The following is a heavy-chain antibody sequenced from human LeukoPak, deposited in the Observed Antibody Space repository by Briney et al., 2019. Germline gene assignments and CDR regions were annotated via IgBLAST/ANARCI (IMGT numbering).Heavy chain of an antibody. CDR3: ARSIVATHFDY. CDR1: GFTFSYYN. J-gene: IGHJ4*02. D-gene: IGHD5-12*01. CDR2: ISSSGSTI. Sequence: GGSLRLSCAASGFTFSYYNMNWVRQAPGKGLEWVSYISSSGSTIYYADSVKGRFTISRDNAKNSLYLQMSSLRDEDTAVYYCARSIVATHFDYWGQGTLVTVSS. V-gene: IGHV3-48*02.